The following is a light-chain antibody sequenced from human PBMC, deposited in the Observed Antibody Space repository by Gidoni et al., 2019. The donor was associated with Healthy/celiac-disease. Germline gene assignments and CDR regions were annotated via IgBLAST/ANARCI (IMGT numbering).Light chain of an antibody. J-gene: IGKJ5*01. CDR3: MQALQTL. V-gene: IGKV2-28*01. CDR1: QSLLHSNGYNY. Sequence: DNVMTQSPLSLPVTPGEPASISCRSSQSLLHSNGYNYLDWYLQKPGQSPQLLIYLGSNRASGVPDRFSGSGSGTDFTLKISRVEAEDVGVYYCMQALQTLFGQGTRLEIK. CDR2: LGS.